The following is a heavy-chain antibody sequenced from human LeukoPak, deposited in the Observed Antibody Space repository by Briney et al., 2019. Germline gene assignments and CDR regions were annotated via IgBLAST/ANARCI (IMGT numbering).Heavy chain of an antibody. Sequence: GGALRLSCAPSGFTFSRYSMNWVRQDPGKGLEWVSSISSSSSYIYYADSVKGRFTITRDNAKNSLYLQMNSLRAEDTAVYYCAALGHSGSYLDYWGQGTLVTVSS. V-gene: IGHV3-21*01. J-gene: IGHJ4*02. CDR3: AALGHSGSYLDY. CDR2: ISSSSSYI. D-gene: IGHD1-26*01. CDR1: GFTFSRYS.